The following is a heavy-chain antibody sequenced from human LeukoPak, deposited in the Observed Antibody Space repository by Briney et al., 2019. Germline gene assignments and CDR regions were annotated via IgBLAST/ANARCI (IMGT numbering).Heavy chain of an antibody. Sequence: ASVKVSCKVSGYTLTELSMHWVRQAPGKGLEWMGGFDPEDGETIYAQKFQGRATMTEDTSTDTAYMELSSLRSEDTAVYYCATGGSYLGYYYYYMDVWGKGTTVTVSS. D-gene: IGHD1-26*01. V-gene: IGHV1-24*01. J-gene: IGHJ6*03. CDR3: ATGGSYLGYYYYYMDV. CDR2: FDPEDGET. CDR1: GYTLTELS.